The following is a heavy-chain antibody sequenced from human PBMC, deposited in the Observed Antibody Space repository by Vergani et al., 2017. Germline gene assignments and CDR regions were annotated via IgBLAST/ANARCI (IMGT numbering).Heavy chain of an antibody. CDR3: AKENGYMIGELDY. V-gene: IGHV3-23*01. CDR2: ISGSGCST. D-gene: IGHD5-24*01. CDR1: GFPFSSYA. Sequence: EVQLLESGGGLVQPGGSLRLSCAASGFPFSSYAMSWVRQAPGKGLEWVSAISGSGCSTYYADSVKGRFTISRDNSKNTLYLQMNSMRAEDTAVYYCAKENGYMIGELDYWGQGTLVTVSS. J-gene: IGHJ4*02.